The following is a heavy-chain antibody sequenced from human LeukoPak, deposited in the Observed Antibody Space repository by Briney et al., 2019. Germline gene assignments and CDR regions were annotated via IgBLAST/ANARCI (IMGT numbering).Heavy chain of an antibody. V-gene: IGHV4-59*08. J-gene: IGHJ4*02. CDR3: ARTRSTTSYYFDY. CDR1: GGSISNYY. CDR2: IYYSGST. Sequence: SETLSLTCTVSGGSISNYYWNWIRQPPGKGLEWIGYIYYSGSTNYNPSLKSRVTISVDTSKNQFSLRLSSVTAADTAVYYCARTRSTTSYYFDYWGQGTLVTVSS. D-gene: IGHD2-2*01.